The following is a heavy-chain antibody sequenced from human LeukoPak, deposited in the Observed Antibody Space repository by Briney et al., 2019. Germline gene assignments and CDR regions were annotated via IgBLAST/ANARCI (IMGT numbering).Heavy chain of an antibody. D-gene: IGHD3-22*01. CDR1: GYTFSSYG. V-gene: IGHV1-18*01. CDR3: ARDLADYYDSSGYYYPPGYFDY. J-gene: IGHJ4*02. Sequence: GASVKVSCKASGYTFSSYGISWVRQAPGQGLEWMGWISAYNGNTNYVQKLQGRVTMTTDTSTSTAYMELRSLRSDDTAVYYCARDLADYYDSSGYYYPPGYFDYWGQGTLVTVSS. CDR2: ISAYNGNT.